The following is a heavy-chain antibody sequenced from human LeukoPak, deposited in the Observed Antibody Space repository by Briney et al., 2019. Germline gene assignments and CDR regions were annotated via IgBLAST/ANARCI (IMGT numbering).Heavy chain of an antibody. CDR1: GSRFTSYW. CDR2: IYPGDSDT. CDR3: AIGGDSSTSCYRCFNF. D-gene: IGHD2-2*01. V-gene: IGHV5-51*01. J-gene: IGHJ4*02. Sequence: GESLQISCTGSGSRFTSYWIGWVRPLPGKGLEWVAIIYPGDSDTRYSPSFRGQVTISADKSISTAYLQWDSLEASDTAMYYCAIGGDSSTSCYRCFNFWGQGTLVTVSS.